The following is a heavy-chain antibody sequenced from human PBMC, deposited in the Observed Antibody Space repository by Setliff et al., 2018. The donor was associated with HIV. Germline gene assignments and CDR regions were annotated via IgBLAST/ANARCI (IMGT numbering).Heavy chain of an antibody. V-gene: IGHV4-34*01. CDR2: INHGGST. J-gene: IGHJ3*02. Sequence: SETLSLTCAVYGGSFSGYYWSWIRQTPGKGLEWIGEINHGGSTNYNPSLKSRVTVSPDTSKNQFSLKLRSVTAADTAVYYCARVALSVTRTSRRAFDIWGPGTMVTV. CDR3: ARVALSVTRTSRRAFDI. D-gene: IGHD2-8*01. CDR1: GGSFSGYY.